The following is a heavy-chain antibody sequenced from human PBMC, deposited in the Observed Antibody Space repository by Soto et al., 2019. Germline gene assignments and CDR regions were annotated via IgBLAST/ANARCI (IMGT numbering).Heavy chain of an antibody. V-gene: IGHV1-69*12. D-gene: IGHD5-12*01. CDR1: GGTFSSYT. J-gene: IGHJ2*01. CDR3: ARGNHRWLQLWYFDL. CDR2: IIPIFGTA. Sequence: QVQLVQSGAEVKKPGSSVTVSCKASGGTFSSYTISWVRQAPGQGLEWMGGIIPIFGTANYAQKFQGRVTINADESTNTAYMKLSSLRSEDTAVYYCARGNHRWLQLWYFDLWGRGTLVTVSS.